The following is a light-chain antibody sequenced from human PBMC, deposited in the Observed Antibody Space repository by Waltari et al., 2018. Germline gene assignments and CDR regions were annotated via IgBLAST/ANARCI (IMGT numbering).Light chain of an antibody. CDR3: QQYGSSPET. CDR1: QSVSASY. V-gene: IGKV3-20*01. J-gene: IGKJ1*01. Sequence: EIVLTQSPGTLSLSPGERAPLSCRASQSVSASYLAWYQQKPGQATRLLIYGASNRATGIPDRISGSGSGTDFTLTISRLESEDFAVYYCQQYGSSPETFGPGTKVEAK. CDR2: GAS.